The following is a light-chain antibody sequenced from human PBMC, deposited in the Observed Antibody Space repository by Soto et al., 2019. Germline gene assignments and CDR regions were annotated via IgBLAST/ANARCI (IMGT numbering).Light chain of an antibody. CDR3: CSYAGSYDVV. CDR1: SSDVGGYNY. V-gene: IGLV2-11*01. J-gene: IGLJ2*01. CDR2: DVS. Sequence: QSALTQPRSVSGSPGQSVTISCTGTSSDVGGYNYVSWYQQHPGKSPKLMIYDVSKRPSGVPDRCSGSKSGNTASLTISGLQAEDEADYYCCSYAGSYDVVFGGGTKVTVL.